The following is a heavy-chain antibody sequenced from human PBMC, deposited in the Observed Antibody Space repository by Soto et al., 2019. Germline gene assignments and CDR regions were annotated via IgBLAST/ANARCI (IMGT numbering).Heavy chain of an antibody. Sequence: GESTKISCKGSGYSCTSYWISWVRQMPGKGLEWMGRIDPSDSYTNYSPSFQGHVTISAAKSISTAYLQWSSLKASDTAMYYCARWERHWFDPWGQGTLVTVSS. J-gene: IGHJ5*02. CDR2: IDPSDSYT. D-gene: IGHD1-26*01. CDR3: ARWERHWFDP. V-gene: IGHV5-10-1*01. CDR1: GYSCTSYW.